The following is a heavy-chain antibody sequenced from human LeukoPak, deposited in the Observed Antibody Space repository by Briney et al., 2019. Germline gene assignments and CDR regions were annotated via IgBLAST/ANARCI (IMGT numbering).Heavy chain of an antibody. J-gene: IGHJ5*02. D-gene: IGHD3-10*01. CDR3: TTDLYAQPRRLIGRGVIINWFDP. CDR2: IKSKTDGGTT. Sequence: PGGSLRLSCAASGFTFSNAWMSWVRQAPGKGLEWVGRIKSKTDGGTTDYAAPVKGRFTISRDDSKNTLYLQMNSLKTEDTAVYYCTTDLYAQPRRLIGRGVIINWFDPWGQGTLVTVSS. V-gene: IGHV3-15*01. CDR1: GFTFSNAW.